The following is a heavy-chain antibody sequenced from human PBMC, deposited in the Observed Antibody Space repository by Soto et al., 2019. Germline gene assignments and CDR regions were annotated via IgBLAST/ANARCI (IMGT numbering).Heavy chain of an antibody. J-gene: IGHJ5*02. CDR2: IYHSGST. CDR3: ARDGSWVNWFDP. V-gene: IGHV4-38-2*02. Sequence: SETLSLTCAVSGYSISSGYYWGWIRQPPGKGLEWIGSIYHSGSTYYNPSLKSRVTISLDTSKNQFSLRLSSVTAADTAVYYCARDGSWVNWFDPFGQGTLVTVSS. D-gene: IGHD6-13*01. CDR1: GYSISSGYY.